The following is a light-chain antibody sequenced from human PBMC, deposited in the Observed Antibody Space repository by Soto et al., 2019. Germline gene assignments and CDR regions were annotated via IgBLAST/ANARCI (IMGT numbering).Light chain of an antibody. CDR1: QSVSSNY. J-gene: IGKJ1*01. CDR2: GAS. Sequence: EIVLAQSPGTLSLSPVERATLSCMASQSVSSNYLAWYQRKPGQAPRLLIYGASSRATGIPARLSGSGSGTDFTLTISRLEPEDFAVYYCQLYGSSGTFGQGTKVDIK. V-gene: IGKV3-20*01. CDR3: QLYGSSGT.